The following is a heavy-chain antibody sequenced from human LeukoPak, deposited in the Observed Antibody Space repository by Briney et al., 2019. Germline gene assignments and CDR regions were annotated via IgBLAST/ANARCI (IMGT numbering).Heavy chain of an antibody. CDR2: INTHNGAT. D-gene: IGHD1-7*01. CDR1: GYTFTSYA. V-gene: IGHV1-2*06. CDR3: ARDHDYEGLKGNY. Sequence: ASVKVSCKASGYTFTSYAMNWVRQAPGQGLEYMGRINTHNGATVYVQKFQGRLSMTSDTSLSAAYMELQNLRSEDTAIYYCARDHDYEGLKGNYWGRGTMVIV. J-gene: IGHJ1*01.